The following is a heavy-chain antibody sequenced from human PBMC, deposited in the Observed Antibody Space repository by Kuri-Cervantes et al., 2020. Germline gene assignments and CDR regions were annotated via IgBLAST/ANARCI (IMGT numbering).Heavy chain of an antibody. J-gene: IGHJ4*02. Sequence: GGSLRLSCAGSGFTFSNAWMNWVRQAPGKGLEWVAVISYDGSNKYYADSVKGRFTISRDNSKNTPYLQMNSLRAEDTAVYYCARAVRSYYYDSSGYGYWGQGTLVTVSS. CDR1: GFTFSNAW. V-gene: IGHV3-30*03. CDR3: ARAVRSYYYDSSGYGY. CDR2: ISYDGSNK. D-gene: IGHD3-22*01.